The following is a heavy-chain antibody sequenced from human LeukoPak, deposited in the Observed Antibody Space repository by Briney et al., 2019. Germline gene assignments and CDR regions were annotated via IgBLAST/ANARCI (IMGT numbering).Heavy chain of an antibody. J-gene: IGHJ4*02. CDR2: FGTRSTSI. D-gene: IGHD3-22*01. CDR1: GFTFSGYS. Sequence: GGSLRLSCTASGFTFSGYSMNRIRQAPGKGLEWVSSFGTRSTSIYHAGSVKGRFAISRDNAKNSLYLQMNSLRAEDTALYYCAREVSEGFDFWGQGTLVTVSS. V-gene: IGHV3-21*01. CDR3: AREVSEGFDF.